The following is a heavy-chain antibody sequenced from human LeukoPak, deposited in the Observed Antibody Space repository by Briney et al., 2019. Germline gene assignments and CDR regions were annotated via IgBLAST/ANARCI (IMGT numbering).Heavy chain of an antibody. CDR3: ARPSTSGIAAAGLKY. CDR2: IRGGGGST. Sequence: GGSLRLSCAASGFTFSSYARSWVRQAPGKGLEGGSGIRGGGGSTYDAAAGRGWFTICRDNSKNTLYLKMNSLRAEDTAVYYCARPSTSGIAAAGLKYWGQGTLVTVSS. V-gene: IGHV3-23*01. CDR1: GFTFSSYA. J-gene: IGHJ4*02. D-gene: IGHD6-13*01.